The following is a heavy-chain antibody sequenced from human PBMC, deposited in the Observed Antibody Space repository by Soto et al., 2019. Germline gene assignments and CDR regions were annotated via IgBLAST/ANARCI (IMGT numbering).Heavy chain of an antibody. J-gene: IGHJ6*03. V-gene: IGHV4-59*01. Sequence: TSETLSLTCTVSGGSISSYYWSWIRQPPGKGLEWIGYIYYSGSTNYNPSLKSRVTISVDTSKNQFSLKLSSVTAADTAVYYCAGLAYYYMDVWGKGTTVTVSS. CDR1: GGSISSYY. CDR2: IYYSGST. D-gene: IGHD5-12*01. CDR3: AGLAYYYMDV.